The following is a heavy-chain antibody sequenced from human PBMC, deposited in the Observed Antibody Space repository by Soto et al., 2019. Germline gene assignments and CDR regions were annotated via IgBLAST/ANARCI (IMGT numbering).Heavy chain of an antibody. Sequence: PSETLSLTCTVSGGSISSGGYYWSWIRQHPGKGLEWIGYIYYSGSTYYNPSLKSRVTISVDTSKNQFSLKLSSVTAADTAVYYCARRQIVVVDNHCWFDPWGQGTLVTVSS. V-gene: IGHV4-31*03. CDR3: ARRQIVVVDNHCWFDP. CDR2: IYYSGST. D-gene: IGHD2-15*01. J-gene: IGHJ5*02. CDR1: GGSISSGGYY.